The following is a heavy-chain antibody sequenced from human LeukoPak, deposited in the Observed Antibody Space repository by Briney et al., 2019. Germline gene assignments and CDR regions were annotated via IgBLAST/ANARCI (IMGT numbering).Heavy chain of an antibody. CDR3: AREGYYYYYMDV. V-gene: IGHV3-48*03. CDR1: GFTFSSYE. J-gene: IGHJ6*03. CDR2: ISSSGSTI. Sequence: GGSLRLSCAASGFTFSSYEMNWGRQAPGKGLEWVSYISSSGSTIYYADSVKGRFTISRDNAKNSLYLQMNSLRAEDTAVYYCAREGYYYYYMDVWGKGTTVTVSS.